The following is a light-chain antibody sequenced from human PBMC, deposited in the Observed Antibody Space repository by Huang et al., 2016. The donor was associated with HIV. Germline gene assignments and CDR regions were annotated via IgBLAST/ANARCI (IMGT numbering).Light chain of an antibody. CDR3: MESLQTPYT. Sequence: DIVMTQSPLSLPVAPGEPASISCRSSQSLLHRTGYNYVDWYLQKPGQSPQLLIHLASSRASGVPDRFIGGGSGTNVTLKINRVEAEDAGIYYCMESLQTPYTFGQGTKVEIK. CDR1: QSLLHRTGYNY. CDR2: LAS. V-gene: IGKV2-28*01. J-gene: IGKJ2*01.